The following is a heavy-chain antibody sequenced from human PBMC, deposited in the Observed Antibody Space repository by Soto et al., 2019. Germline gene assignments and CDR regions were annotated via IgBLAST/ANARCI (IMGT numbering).Heavy chain of an antibody. D-gene: IGHD1-7*01. CDR1: GFTFSSYW. CDR2: INSDGSST. J-gene: IGHJ6*02. CDR3: ARGPFPGTTFYYYGMDV. V-gene: IGHV3-74*01. Sequence: GGSLRLSCAASGFTFSSYWMHWVRQAPGKGLVWVSRINSDGSSTSYADSVKGRFTISRDNAKNTLYLQMNSLRAEDTAVYYCARGPFPGTTFYYYGMDVWGQGTTVTVSS.